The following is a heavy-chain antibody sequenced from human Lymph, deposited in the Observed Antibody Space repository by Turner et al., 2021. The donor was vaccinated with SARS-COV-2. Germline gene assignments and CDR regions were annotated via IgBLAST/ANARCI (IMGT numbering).Heavy chain of an antibody. CDR2: INSGGST. CDR1: GFTVSGCY. D-gene: IGHD5-18*01. J-gene: IGHJ4*02. V-gene: IGHV3-66*01. CDR3: ARAWERYSYGFDY. Sequence: EVQLVESGGGLVQPGGSLRLSCAASGFTVSGCYMSWVRQDQGKGMECVEVINSGGSTYCADSVKGRFTITSDNSKNKLYLQMNSLRVEDTAVYYCARAWERYSYGFDYWGQGTLVTVSS.